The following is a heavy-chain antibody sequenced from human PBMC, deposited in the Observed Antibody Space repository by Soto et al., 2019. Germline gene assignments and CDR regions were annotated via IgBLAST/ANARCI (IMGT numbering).Heavy chain of an antibody. Sequence: EASVKVSCKASGGTFSSYAISWVRQAPGQGLEWMGGIIPIFGTANYAQKFQGRVTITADKSTSTAYMELSSLRSEDTAVYYCARYDCSSTSCYVNWFDPWGQGTLVTVSS. CDR1: GGTFSSYA. CDR3: ARYDCSSTSCYVNWFDP. V-gene: IGHV1-69*06. J-gene: IGHJ5*02. CDR2: IIPIFGTA. D-gene: IGHD2-2*01.